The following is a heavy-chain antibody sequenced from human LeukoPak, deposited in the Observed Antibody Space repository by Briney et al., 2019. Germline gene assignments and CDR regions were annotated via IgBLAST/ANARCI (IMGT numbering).Heavy chain of an antibody. CDR2: ISSSGSTI. Sequence: KPGGSLRLSCAASGFTFSDYYMSWIRQAPGKGLEWVSYISSSGSTIYYADSVKGRFTISRDNAKNSLYLQMNSLRAEDMALYYCAKDNRWELSMGAFDIWGQGTMVTVSS. J-gene: IGHJ3*02. V-gene: IGHV3-11*01. D-gene: IGHD1-26*01. CDR1: GFTFSDYY. CDR3: AKDNRWELSMGAFDI.